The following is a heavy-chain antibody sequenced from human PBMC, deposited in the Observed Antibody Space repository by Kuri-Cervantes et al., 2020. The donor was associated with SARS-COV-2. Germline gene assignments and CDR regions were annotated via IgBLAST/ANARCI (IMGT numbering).Heavy chain of an antibody. CDR1: VGTFSSYA. J-gene: IGHJ6*03. Sequence: AAEQVSYMASVGTFSSYAISWVRQAPGQGLEWMGGINHNSGGSNYAQKFQGRVTSTRDTSISTAYMELSRLGSDDAGVYYFARVDFWSGYDVMDVWGKGTPVTVSS. CDR2: INHNSGGS. CDR3: ARVDFWSGYDVMDV. D-gene: IGHD3-3*01. V-gene: IGHV1-2*01.